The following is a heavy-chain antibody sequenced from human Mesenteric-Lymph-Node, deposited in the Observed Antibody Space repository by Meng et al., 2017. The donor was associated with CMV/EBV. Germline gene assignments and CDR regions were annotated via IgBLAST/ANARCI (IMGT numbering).Heavy chain of an antibody. CDR1: GFTFSNYG. J-gene: IGHJ4*02. CDR3: ARWDDCSSTSCYTDYFDY. Sequence: GGSLRLSCAASGFTFSNYGMSWVRQAPGKGLEWVVNIKQDGSEKNYVDSVKGRFTISRDNAKNSLYLQMNSLRAEDTAVYYCARWDDCSSTSCYTDYFDYWGQGTLVTVSS. D-gene: IGHD2-2*02. CDR2: IKQDGSEK. V-gene: IGHV3-7*01.